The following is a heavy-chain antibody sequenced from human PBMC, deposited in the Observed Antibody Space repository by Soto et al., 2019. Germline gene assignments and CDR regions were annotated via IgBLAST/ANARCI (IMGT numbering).Heavy chain of an antibody. V-gene: IGHV2-5*02. J-gene: IGHJ4*02. Sequence: QITLNESGPTQVKPRQTLTLTCTFSGFSLTTSGVGVGWIRQSPGKAPEWLALIYWDDAKRYSPSLKSRLTITKDTSKNQLVLTMADLDPADTATYYCAHRVLRTVFGLVTTTSIYFDFWCQGTPVAVSS. D-gene: IGHD3-3*01. CDR1: GFSLTTSGVG. CDR3: AHRVLRTVFGLVTTTSIYFDF. CDR2: IYWDDAK.